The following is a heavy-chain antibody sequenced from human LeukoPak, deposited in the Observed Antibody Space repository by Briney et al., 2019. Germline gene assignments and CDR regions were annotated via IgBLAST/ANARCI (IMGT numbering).Heavy chain of an antibody. V-gene: IGHV3-11*06. CDR3: ARDHNFAFDN. CDR2: IGIDSGNT. CDR1: GFIFGDYS. D-gene: IGHD5-24*01. J-gene: IGHJ4*02. Sequence: GGSLRLSCAAPGFIFGDYSMNWVREPPGKGLEWISYIGIDSGNTKYADSVKGRFTISADNAKNSLFLHMNSLRVEDTAVYYCARDHNFAFDNWGQGTLVTVSS.